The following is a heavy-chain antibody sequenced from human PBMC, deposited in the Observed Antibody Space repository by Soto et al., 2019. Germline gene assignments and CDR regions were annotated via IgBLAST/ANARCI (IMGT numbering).Heavy chain of an antibody. V-gene: IGHV4-38-2*01. J-gene: IGHJ5*02. CDR2: IYHSGSA. Sequence: SEALSLTCAVSSYSISGGFDWAWLRPPPGRGLEWIGNIYHSGSAHYNPSLKSRVTMSVDTSKYNFSLRLTSVTAADTAVYYCARVTIFEYWFDPWGQGILVTVS. CDR3: ARVTIFEYWFDP. CDR1: SYSISGGFD. D-gene: IGHD3-3*01.